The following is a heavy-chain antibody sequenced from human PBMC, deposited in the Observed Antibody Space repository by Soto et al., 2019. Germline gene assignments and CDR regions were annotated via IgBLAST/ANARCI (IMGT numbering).Heavy chain of an antibody. CDR2: ISGSGGGT. Sequence: SCAASGFTFSSYAMSWVRQAPGKGLEWVSAISGSGGGTYYADSVKGRFTMSRDNSKNTLYLQMISLRAEDTAVYYCAKGNFYDSSGYLNFAYWGQGTLVTVSS. J-gene: IGHJ4*02. CDR3: AKGNFYDSSGYLNFAY. V-gene: IGHV3-23*01. CDR1: GFTFSSYA. D-gene: IGHD3-22*01.